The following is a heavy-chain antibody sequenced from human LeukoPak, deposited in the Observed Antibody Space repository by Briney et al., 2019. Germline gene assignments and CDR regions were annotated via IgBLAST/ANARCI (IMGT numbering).Heavy chain of an antibody. CDR1: GYTFTGYY. CDR3: GRGMWDDLIFDY. CDR2: INPNSGGT. D-gene: IGHD3/OR15-3a*01. J-gene: IGHJ4*02. V-gene: IGHV1-2*06. Sequence: ASVKVSCKASGYTFTGYYMHWVRQAPGQGLEWMGRINPNSGGTNYAQKFQGRVTMTRDTSISTAYMELSRLRSDDTAVYYCGRGMWDDLIFDYWGQGTLVTVSS.